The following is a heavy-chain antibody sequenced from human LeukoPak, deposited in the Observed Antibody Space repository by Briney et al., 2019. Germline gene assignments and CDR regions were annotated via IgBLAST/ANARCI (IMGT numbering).Heavy chain of an antibody. J-gene: IGHJ3*02. Sequence: SETLSLTCTVSGGSISSYYWSWIRQPPGKGLEWIGYIYYSGSTNYNPSLKSRVTISVDTSKNQFSLKLSSVTAADTAVYYCARQYENDYVWGSYRYDAFDIWGQGTMVTVSS. CDR2: IYYSGST. CDR1: GGSISSYY. V-gene: IGHV4-59*08. D-gene: IGHD3-16*02. CDR3: ARQYENDYVWGSYRYDAFDI.